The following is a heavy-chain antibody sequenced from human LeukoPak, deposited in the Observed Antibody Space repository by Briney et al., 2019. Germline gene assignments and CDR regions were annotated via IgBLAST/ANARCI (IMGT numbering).Heavy chain of an antibody. D-gene: IGHD3-9*01. Sequence: GGSLRLSCAASGFTFSSYSMNWVRQAPGKGLEWVSSISSSGDYIYYADSVKGRFTTSRDNAKSSLFLQINSLRAEDTAVYYCARALYFDWLDAYWGQGTLVTVSS. J-gene: IGHJ4*02. V-gene: IGHV3-21*01. CDR3: ARALYFDWLDAY. CDR2: ISSSGDYI. CDR1: GFTFSSYS.